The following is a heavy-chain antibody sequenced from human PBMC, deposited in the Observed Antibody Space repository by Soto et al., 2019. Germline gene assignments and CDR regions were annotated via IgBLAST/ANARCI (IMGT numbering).Heavy chain of an antibody. J-gene: IGHJ4*02. CDR2: IWYDGSSK. CDR1: GFTFSIYG. D-gene: IGHD6-19*01. V-gene: IGHV3-33*01. Sequence: QVQQVESGGGVVQPGSSLRLSCAASGFTFSIYGMHWVRQAPDKGLEWVAMIWYDGSSKYYADSVQGRFTISRDNSKNTLYLQMNSLRSEDTAVYYCVSSGSGWDSEYWGQGTQVTVSS. CDR3: VSSGSGWDSEY.